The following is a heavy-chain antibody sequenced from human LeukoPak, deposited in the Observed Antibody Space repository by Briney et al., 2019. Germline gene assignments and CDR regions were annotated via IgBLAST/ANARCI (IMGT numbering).Heavy chain of an antibody. CDR3: ARDQGRVPAAHDI. V-gene: IGHV1-69*13. D-gene: IGHD2-2*01. CDR2: IIPIFGTA. CDR1: GGTFSSYA. J-gene: IGHJ4*02. Sequence: GASVKVSCKASGGTFSSYAISWMRQAPGQGLEWMGGIIPIFGTANYAQKFQGRVTITADESTSTAYMELSSLRSEDTAVYYCARDQGRVPAAHDIWGQGTLVTVSS.